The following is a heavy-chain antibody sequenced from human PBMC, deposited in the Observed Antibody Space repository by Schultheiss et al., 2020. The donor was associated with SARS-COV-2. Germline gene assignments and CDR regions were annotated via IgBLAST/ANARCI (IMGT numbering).Heavy chain of an antibody. Sequence: GESLKISCAASGFTVSSNYMSWVRQAPGKGLEWVSAISGSGGSTYYADSVKGRFTISRDNSKNTLYLQMNSLRAADTAVYYCAKDLPVNWLGLDSWGRGTLVTVSS. D-gene: IGHD1-14*01. J-gene: IGHJ4*02. CDR1: GFTVSSNY. CDR2: ISGSGGST. V-gene: IGHV3-23*01. CDR3: AKDLPVNWLGLDS.